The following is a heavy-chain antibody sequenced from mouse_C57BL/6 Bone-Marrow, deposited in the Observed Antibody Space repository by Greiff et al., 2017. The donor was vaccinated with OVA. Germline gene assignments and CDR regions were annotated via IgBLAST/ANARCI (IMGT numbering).Heavy chain of an antibody. Sequence: VNVVESGAELARPGASVKLSCKASGYTFTSYGISWVKQRTGQGLEWIGEIYPRSGNTYYNEKFKGKATLTADKSSSTAYMELRSLTSEDSAVYFCARGNYYGSSYGGYAMDYWGQGTSVTVSS. D-gene: IGHD1-1*01. CDR3: ARGNYYGSSYGGYAMDY. J-gene: IGHJ4*01. CDR2: IYPRSGNT. V-gene: IGHV1-81*01. CDR1: GYTFTSYG.